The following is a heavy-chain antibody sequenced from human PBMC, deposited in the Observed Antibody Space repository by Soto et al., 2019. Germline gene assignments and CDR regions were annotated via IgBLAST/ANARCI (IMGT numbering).Heavy chain of an antibody. CDR1: GGSFSGYY. CDR3: ARGRRQLAPPYYYYYGMDV. CDR2: INHSGST. D-gene: IGHD6-13*01. V-gene: IGHV4-34*01. Sequence: LTCAVYGGSFSGYYWSWIRQPPGKGLEWIGEINHSGSTNYNPSLKSRVTISVDTSKNQFSLKLSSVTAADTAVYYCARGRRQLAPPYYYYYGMDVWGQGTTVTVSS. J-gene: IGHJ6*02.